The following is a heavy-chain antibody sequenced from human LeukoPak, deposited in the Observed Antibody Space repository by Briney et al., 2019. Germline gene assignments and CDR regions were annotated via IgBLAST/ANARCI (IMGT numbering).Heavy chain of an antibody. CDR1: GFTFNTYT. CDR3: AKAGIAAAAIPDY. Sequence: GGSLRLSCAVSGFTFNTYTMSWVRQAPGKGREWVSSITSGSHYIYNADSVKGRFTISRDNSKNTLYLQMNSLRAEDTAVYYCAKAGIAAAAIPDYWGQGTLVTVSS. V-gene: IGHV3-21*04. D-gene: IGHD6-13*01. J-gene: IGHJ4*02. CDR2: ITSGSHYI.